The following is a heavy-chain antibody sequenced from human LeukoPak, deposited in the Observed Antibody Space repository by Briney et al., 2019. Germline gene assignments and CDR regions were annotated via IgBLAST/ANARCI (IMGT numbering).Heavy chain of an antibody. CDR2: ISSSSSYI. D-gene: IGHD2-21*01. V-gene: IGHV3-21*01. CDR3: ARGDLPWGYFDY. Sequence: AGGSLRLSCAASGFTFSSYSINWVRQAPGKGLEWVSSISSSSSYIYYADSVKGRFTISRDNAKNSLYLQMNSLRAEDTAIYYCARGDLPWGYFDYWGQGTLVTVSS. J-gene: IGHJ4*02. CDR1: GFTFSSYS.